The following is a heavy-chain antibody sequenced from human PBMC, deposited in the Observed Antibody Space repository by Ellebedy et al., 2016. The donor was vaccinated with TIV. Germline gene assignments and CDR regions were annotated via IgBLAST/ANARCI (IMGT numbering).Heavy chain of an antibody. Sequence: ASVKVSXKASSYTFTSYGISWVRQAPGQGLEWMGWISAYNGNTNYAQKLQGRVTMTTDTSTSTAYMELRSLRSDDTAVYYCARNLRYFDWLSTNYYYGMDVWGQGTTVTVSS. J-gene: IGHJ6*02. CDR2: ISAYNGNT. CDR1: SYTFTSYG. V-gene: IGHV1-18*01. D-gene: IGHD3-9*01. CDR3: ARNLRYFDWLSTNYYYGMDV.